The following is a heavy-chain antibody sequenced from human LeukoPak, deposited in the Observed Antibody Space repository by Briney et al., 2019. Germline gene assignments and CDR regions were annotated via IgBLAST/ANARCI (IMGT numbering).Heavy chain of an antibody. CDR3: TAGTGRSDFDY. D-gene: IGHD3/OR15-3a*01. V-gene: IGHV3-15*01. CDR1: GFTFNNAW. J-gene: IGHJ4*02. CDR2: IKRKGDDGTI. Sequence: PGGSLRLSCAASGFTFNNAWMSWVRQAPGKGLKWVGRIKRKGDDGTIDYAAPVKGRFTISRDDSKNTLYLQMNSLKSEDTAVYYCTAGTGRSDFDYWGQGTLVTVSS.